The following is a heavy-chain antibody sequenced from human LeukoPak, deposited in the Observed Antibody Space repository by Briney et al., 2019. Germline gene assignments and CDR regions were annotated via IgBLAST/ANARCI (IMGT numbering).Heavy chain of an antibody. D-gene: IGHD6-19*01. CDR3: ARVDSSGWQLFDY. Sequence: ASVKVSCKASGYTFTSYYMHWVRQAPGQGLEWMGIINPSGGSTSYAQKFQGRVTMTRNTSISTAYMELSSLRSEDTAVYYCARVDSSGWQLFDYWGQGTLVTVSS. CDR1: GYTFTSYY. V-gene: IGHV1-46*01. J-gene: IGHJ4*02. CDR2: INPSGGST.